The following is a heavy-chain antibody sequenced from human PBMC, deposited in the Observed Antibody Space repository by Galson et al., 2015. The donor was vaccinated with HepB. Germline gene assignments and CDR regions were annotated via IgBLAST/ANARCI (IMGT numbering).Heavy chain of an antibody. V-gene: IGHV1-69*13. CDR2: IIPIFGTA. CDR3: ARGDSGSYYFDY. Sequence: SVKVSCKASGGTFSSYAISWVRQAPGQGLEWMGGIIPIFGTANYAQKFQGRVTITADESTSTAYMELSSLRSEDTAVYYCARGDSGSYYFDYWGQGTLVTVSS. J-gene: IGHJ4*02. CDR1: GGTFSSYA. D-gene: IGHD1-26*01.